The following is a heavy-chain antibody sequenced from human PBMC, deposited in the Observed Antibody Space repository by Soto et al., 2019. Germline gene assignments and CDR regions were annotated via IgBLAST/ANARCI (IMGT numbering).Heavy chain of an antibody. J-gene: IGHJ6*02. Sequence: LRLSCAASGFTFSSYGMHWVRQAPGKGLEWVTLISYDGGNKYYADSVKGRFSISRDNSRNTLCLQMNSLRPEDAAVYYCVKSLGFCSSSSCSRDYYYYYGMDVWGQGTTVTVSS. CDR3: VKSLGFCSSSSCSRDYYYYYGMDV. CDR1: GFTFSSYG. D-gene: IGHD2-2*01. CDR2: ISYDGGNK. V-gene: IGHV3-30*18.